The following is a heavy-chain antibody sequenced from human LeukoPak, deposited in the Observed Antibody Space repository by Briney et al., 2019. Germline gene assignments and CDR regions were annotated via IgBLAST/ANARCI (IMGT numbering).Heavy chain of an antibody. V-gene: IGHV4-31*03. CDR2: IYYSGST. D-gene: IGHD3-16*01. CDR1: GGSISSGGHY. Sequence: SQTLSLTCTVSGGSISSGGHYWSWIRQHPGKGLEWIGYIYYSGSTYYNPSLKSRVTISVDTSKNQFSLKLSSVTAADTAVYYCARSHDLYSASHYYYMDVWGKGTTVTVSS. J-gene: IGHJ6*03. CDR3: ARSHDLYSASHYYYMDV.